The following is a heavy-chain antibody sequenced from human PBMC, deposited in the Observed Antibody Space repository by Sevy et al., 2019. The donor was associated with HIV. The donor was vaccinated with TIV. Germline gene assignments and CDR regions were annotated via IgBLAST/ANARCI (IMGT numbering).Heavy chain of an antibody. D-gene: IGHD1-26*01. J-gene: IGHJ4*02. CDR3: ARGPEWELTSFLSH. Sequence: GGSLRLSCAASGFTFRTYALHWDRQAPGRGLEWLALISSNGDNAFYANSVRGHLTVSRDNSMNTLSLQMSSLTAEDTAVYYCARGPEWELTSFLSHWGQGTLVTVSS. CDR1: GFTFRTYA. V-gene: IGHV3-30-3*01. CDR2: ISSNGDNA.